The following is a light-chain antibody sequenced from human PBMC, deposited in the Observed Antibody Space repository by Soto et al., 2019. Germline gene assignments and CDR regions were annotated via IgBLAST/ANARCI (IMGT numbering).Light chain of an antibody. Sequence: EIVMTQSTATLSVSTGERATLSCRASQSVSSNLAWYQQKPGQAPRLLIYGASTRATGIPARFSGSGSGTEFTLTISSLQSEDFAVYYCQQSNNLPDTFGQGTKVDI. V-gene: IGKV3-15*01. CDR3: QQSNNLPDT. CDR2: GAS. CDR1: QSVSSN. J-gene: IGKJ1*01.